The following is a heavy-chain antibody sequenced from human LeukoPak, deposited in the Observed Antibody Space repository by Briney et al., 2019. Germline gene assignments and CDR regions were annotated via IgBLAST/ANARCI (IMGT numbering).Heavy chain of an antibody. Sequence: SETLSLTCAVYGGSFSGYYWSWLRQPPGKELEWIGEINHSGSTNYNPSLKSRVTISVDTSKNQFSLKLSSVTAADTAVYYCHYSSRLRYYYGMDVWGKGTTVTVSS. D-gene: IGHD6-13*01. CDR1: GGSFSGYY. J-gene: IGHJ6*04. CDR2: INHSGST. CDR3: HYSSRLRYYYGMDV. V-gene: IGHV4-34*01.